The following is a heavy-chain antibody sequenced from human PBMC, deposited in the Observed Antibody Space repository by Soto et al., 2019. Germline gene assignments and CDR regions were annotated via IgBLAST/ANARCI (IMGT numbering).Heavy chain of an antibody. CDR2: IYYSGST. Sequence: SETLSLTCTVSGGSISSYYGSWIRQPPGKGLEWIGYIYYSGSTNYNPSLKSRVTISVDTSKNQFSLKLSSVTAADTAVYYCARHGNYYYYMDVWGKGTTVTVSS. D-gene: IGHD2-15*01. V-gene: IGHV4-59*08. J-gene: IGHJ6*03. CDR3: ARHGNYYYYMDV. CDR1: GGSISSYY.